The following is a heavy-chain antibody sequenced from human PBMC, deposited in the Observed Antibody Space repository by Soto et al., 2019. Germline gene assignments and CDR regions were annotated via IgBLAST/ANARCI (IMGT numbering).Heavy chain of an antibody. Sequence: EVQLVESGGGLVQPGGSLRLSCAASGFTFSSYSRNWVRQAPGKGLEWVSYISSSSSTIYYADSVKGRFTISRDNAKNSLYLQRNSRRDEDTAVYYCAREGGNLNWFDPWGQGTLVTVSS. CDR3: AREGGNLNWFDP. D-gene: IGHD1-26*01. CDR2: ISSSSSTI. V-gene: IGHV3-48*02. J-gene: IGHJ5*02. CDR1: GFTFSSYS.